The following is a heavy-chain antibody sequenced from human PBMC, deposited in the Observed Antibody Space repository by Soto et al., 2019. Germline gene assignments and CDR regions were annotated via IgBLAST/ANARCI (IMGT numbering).Heavy chain of an antibody. J-gene: IGHJ6*03. V-gene: IGHV4-59*01. CDR2: IYYSGST. CDR1: GGSISSYY. D-gene: IGHD2-8*01. CDR3: ARDSRTMRYYYYYYYMDV. Sequence: SETLSLTCTVSGGSISSYYWSWIRQPPGKGLEWIGYIYYSGSTNYNPSLKSRVTISVDTSKNQFSLKLSSVTAADTAVYYCARDSRTMRYYYYYYYMDVWGKGTTVTVSS.